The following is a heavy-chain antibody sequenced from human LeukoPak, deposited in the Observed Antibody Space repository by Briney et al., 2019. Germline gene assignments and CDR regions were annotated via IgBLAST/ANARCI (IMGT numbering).Heavy chain of an antibody. CDR2: ISGSGGST. CDR3: AKDHAFYDSSGYYYY. CDR1: GSTFGNYY. J-gene: IGHJ4*02. D-gene: IGHD3-22*01. Sequence: PGGSLRLSCAASGSTFGNYYMSWVRQAPGKGLEWVSAISGSGGSTYYADSVKGRFTISRDNSKNTLYLQMNSLRAEDTAVYYCAKDHAFYDSSGYYYYWGQGTLVTVSS. V-gene: IGHV3-23*01.